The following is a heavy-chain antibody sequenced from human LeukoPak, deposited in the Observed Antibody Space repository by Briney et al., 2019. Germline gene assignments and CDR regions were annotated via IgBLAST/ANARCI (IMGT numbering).Heavy chain of an antibody. CDR3: AREVITGTAYDY. D-gene: IGHD1-7*01. J-gene: IGHJ4*02. V-gene: IGHV1-3*03. Sequence: ASVKVSCKASGYIFSSHTIHWVRQTPGQRLEWMGWLSADNHDTKYSQDFQGRVTISRDTSASTVYMELSSLRSEDMAVYYCAREVITGTAYDYWGQGTLVTVSS. CDR1: GYIFSSHT. CDR2: LSADNHDT.